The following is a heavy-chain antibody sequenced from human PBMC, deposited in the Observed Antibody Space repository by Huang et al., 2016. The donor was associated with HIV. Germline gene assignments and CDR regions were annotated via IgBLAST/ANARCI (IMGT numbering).Heavy chain of an antibody. D-gene: IGHD3-22*01. CDR1: GGSISSRSYY. CDR3: ARRQYYYDRSGYYEGLCFDY. V-gene: IGHV4-39*01. Sequence: QLQLQESGPGLVKPSETLSLTCTVSGGSISSRSYYWGWIRQPPGKGLEWIGSIYYSGSTNYNPSLKSRVTISVDTSKNQFSLKLSSVTAADTAVYYCARRQYYYDRSGYYEGLCFDYWGQGTLVTVSS. J-gene: IGHJ4*02. CDR2: IYYSGST.